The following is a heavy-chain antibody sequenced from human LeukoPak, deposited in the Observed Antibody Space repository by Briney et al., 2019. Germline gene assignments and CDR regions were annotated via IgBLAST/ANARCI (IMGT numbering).Heavy chain of an antibody. CDR1: GYTFTSYG. CDR2: IIPILGIP. J-gene: IGHJ4*02. D-gene: IGHD5-12*01. CDR3: ATLTRGATAY. Sequence: GASVKVSCKASGYTFTSYGISWVRQAPGQGLEWMGRIIPILGIPNYAQKFQGRVTISADKSTSTAYMDLSSLRSEDTAVYYCATLTRGATAYWGQGTLVTVSS. V-gene: IGHV1-69*04.